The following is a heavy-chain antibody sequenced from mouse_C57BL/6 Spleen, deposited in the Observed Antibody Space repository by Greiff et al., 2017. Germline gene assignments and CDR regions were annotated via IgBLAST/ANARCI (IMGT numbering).Heavy chain of an antibody. V-gene: IGHV10-1*01. Sequence: EVKLMESGGGLVQPKGSLKLSCAASGFSFTTYAMNWVRQVPGQGLEWVARIRSKSNNYATYYADSVKDRFTISRDDSESMLYLQMNNLKTEDTAMYYCVSGIREDYWGQGTSVTVSS. J-gene: IGHJ4*01. D-gene: IGHD2-12*01. CDR1: GFSFTTYA. CDR2: IRSKSNNYAT. CDR3: VSGIREDY.